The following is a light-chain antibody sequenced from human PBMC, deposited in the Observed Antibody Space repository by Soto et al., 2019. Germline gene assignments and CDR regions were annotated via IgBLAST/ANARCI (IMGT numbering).Light chain of an antibody. CDR3: ATWDDSLNGPV. CDR1: NSNIGDNT. J-gene: IGLJ3*02. V-gene: IGLV1-44*01. CDR2: KTH. Sequence: QSVVNQPPSVSGTPGQRVTVSCSGSNSNIGDNTVTWYHQLPGAAPKLLIYKTHQRPSGVPDRFSGSKSGTSASLAISGLQSEDEGDYYCATWDDSLNGPVFGGGPKVTVL.